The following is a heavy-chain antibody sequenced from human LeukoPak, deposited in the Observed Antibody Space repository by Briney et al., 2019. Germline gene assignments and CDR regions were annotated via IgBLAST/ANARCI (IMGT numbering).Heavy chain of an antibody. V-gene: IGHV3-7*03. J-gene: IGHJ4*02. D-gene: IGHD2-2*01. CDR1: GFTFSSYW. Sequence: GGSLRLSCAASGFTFSSYWMSWVRQAPGEGLEWVAKINQDGTEKAYVDSVRGRFTISRDNAKNSLYLQMNSLRAEDTALYYCAKGSTPDIVVVPDYWGQGTLVTVSS. CDR2: INQDGTEK. CDR3: AKGSTPDIVVVPDY.